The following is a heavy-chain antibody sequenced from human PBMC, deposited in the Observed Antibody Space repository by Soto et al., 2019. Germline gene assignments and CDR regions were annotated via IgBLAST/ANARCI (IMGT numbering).Heavy chain of an antibody. J-gene: IGHJ6*02. D-gene: IGHD6-6*01. Sequence: PGESLKISCKGSGYSFTSYWIGWVRQMPGKGLEWMGIIYPGDSDTRYSPSFQGQVTISADKSISTAYLQWSSLKASDTAMYYCARPRPIAARPRHYYYGMDVWGQGTTVTVSS. CDR1: GYSFTSYW. V-gene: IGHV5-51*01. CDR2: IYPGDSDT. CDR3: ARPRPIAARPRHYYYGMDV.